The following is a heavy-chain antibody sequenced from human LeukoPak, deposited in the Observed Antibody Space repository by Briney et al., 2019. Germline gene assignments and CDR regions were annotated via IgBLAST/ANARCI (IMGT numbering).Heavy chain of an antibody. CDR2: FDPEDGET. Sequence: ASVKVSCKVSGYTLTELSMPWVRQAPGKGLEWMGGFDPEDGETIYAQKFQGRVTMTEDTSTDTAYMELSSLRSEDTAVYYCATGYYDFWSGYLPPFDPWGQGTLVTVSS. D-gene: IGHD3-3*01. J-gene: IGHJ5*02. CDR1: GYTLTELS. CDR3: ATGYYDFWSGYLPPFDP. V-gene: IGHV1-24*01.